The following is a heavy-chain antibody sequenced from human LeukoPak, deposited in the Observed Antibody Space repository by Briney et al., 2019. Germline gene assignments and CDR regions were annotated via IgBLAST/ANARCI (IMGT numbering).Heavy chain of an antibody. Sequence: GGPLRLSCAASGFTFSSYSMNWVRQAPGKGLEWISYISSTSSTIYYADSVKGRFTISRDNAKNSLYLQMNSLTAADTAVYYCARVRTNSWYSDSWGQGTLVTVSS. CDR2: ISSTSSTI. D-gene: IGHD6-13*01. CDR3: ARVRTNSWYSDS. CDR1: GFTFSSYS. V-gene: IGHV3-48*04. J-gene: IGHJ4*02.